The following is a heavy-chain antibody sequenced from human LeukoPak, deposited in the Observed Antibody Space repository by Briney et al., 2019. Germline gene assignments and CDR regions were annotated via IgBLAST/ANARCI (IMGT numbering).Heavy chain of an antibody. J-gene: IGHJ4*02. CDR3: AKGRGSNSICES. D-gene: IGHD2-2*01. CDR2: ISASDAST. Sequence: GGSLRLSCAASGFTLRSYGMSWVRRAPGKGLEWVSFISASDASTYYADSVKGRFITSRDTSDNTLYLEMNSLRDDDTAAYYCAKGRGSNSICESWGQGTLVTVSS. V-gene: IGHV3-23*01. CDR1: GFTLRSYG.